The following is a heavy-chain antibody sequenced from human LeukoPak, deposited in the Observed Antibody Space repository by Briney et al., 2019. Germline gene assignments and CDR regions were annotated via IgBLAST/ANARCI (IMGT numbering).Heavy chain of an antibody. J-gene: IGHJ6*03. CDR2: IYRSGST. CDR1: SYSIKNCLY. D-gene: IGHD4-17*01. V-gene: IGHV4-38-2*02. Sequence: SEPLSLTCSGWSYSIKNCLYWGWLRPPPGKGLEWIGIIYRSGSTFYNPSLKSRVTISLDTSKNQFSLKLSSVTAADTAVYFCARGTYGYYMDVWGKGTTVTVSS. CDR3: ARGTYGYYMDV.